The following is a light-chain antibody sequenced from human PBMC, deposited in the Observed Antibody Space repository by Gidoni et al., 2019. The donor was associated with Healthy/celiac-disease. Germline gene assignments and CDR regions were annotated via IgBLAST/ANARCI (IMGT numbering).Light chain of an antibody. CDR1: SSDVGCYNY. CDR2: EVS. J-gene: IGLJ1*01. Sequence: QSALPQPASVSGSPGQSIPISCTGTSSDVGCYNYVSWYPHHPGKAPKLMIHEVSNRPSGVSNRFSGSKAGNTASLTIAGLQDEDEADYYCSSYTSSSTPWVFGTGTKDTVL. CDR3: SSYTSSSTPWV. V-gene: IGLV2-14*01.